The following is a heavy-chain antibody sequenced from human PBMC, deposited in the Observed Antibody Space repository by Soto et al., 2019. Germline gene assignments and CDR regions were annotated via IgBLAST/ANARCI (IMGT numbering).Heavy chain of an antibody. D-gene: IGHD1-1*01. CDR2: IYYSGST. J-gene: IGHJ4*02. CDR3: ARLEELRYYFDY. Sequence: SETLSLTCTVSGGSISSHYWSWIRQPPGKGLEWIGYIYYSGSTNYNPSLKSRVTISVDTSKSQFSLKPNSVTAADTAVYYCARLEELRYYFDYWGQGTLVTGSS. CDR1: GGSISSHY. V-gene: IGHV4-59*08.